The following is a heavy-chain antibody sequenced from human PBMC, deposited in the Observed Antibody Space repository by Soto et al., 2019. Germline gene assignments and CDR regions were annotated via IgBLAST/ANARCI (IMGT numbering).Heavy chain of an antibody. CDR1: GFSLSARPVA. CDR2: IYWDYDK. V-gene: IGHV2-5*02. CDR3: VHRAGIDGNWNGGYFDY. D-gene: IGHD1-1*01. Sequence: QITLRESGPTRVKPTQTLTLTCTFSGFSLSARPVAVGWIRQPPGKALERLALIYWDYDKRYSPSLMSRLTITKDTSKNQVVLTMTNMDPLDTAIYYCVHRAGIDGNWNGGYFDYWGQGALVTVSS. J-gene: IGHJ4*02.